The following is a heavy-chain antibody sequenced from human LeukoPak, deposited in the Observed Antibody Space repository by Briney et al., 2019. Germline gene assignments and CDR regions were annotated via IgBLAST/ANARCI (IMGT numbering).Heavy chain of an antibody. CDR1: GFTFYSYA. CDR3: AKYNSDWYDDY. CDR2: ISGSGGST. D-gene: IGHD6-19*01. V-gene: IGHV3-23*01. J-gene: IGHJ4*02. Sequence: PGGSLRLSCAASGFTFYSYAMTWVRQAPGKGLEWVSAISGSGGSTYYADSVKGRFTISRDNSKNTLYLQMSSLRAADTALSYCAKYNSDWYDDYWGQGTLVTVSS.